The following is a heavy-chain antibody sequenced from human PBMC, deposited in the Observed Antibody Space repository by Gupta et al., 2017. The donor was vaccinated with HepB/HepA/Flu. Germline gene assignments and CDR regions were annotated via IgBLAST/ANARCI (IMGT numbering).Heavy chain of an antibody. CDR1: GFTLSNSW. D-gene: IGHD3-3*01. Sequence: EVQLVESWGVLVQPGGSLRLSCAPSGFTLSNSWMHWVRQAPGKGLVWVSRINTDGSMTNYAESVRGRFTIARDNAKNTLYLQMNSLRAEDTAVYYCTRLGVMGTSAAFDIWGQGTMVTVSS. CDR2: INTDGSMT. V-gene: IGHV3-74*01. J-gene: IGHJ3*02. CDR3: TRLGVMGTSAAFDI.